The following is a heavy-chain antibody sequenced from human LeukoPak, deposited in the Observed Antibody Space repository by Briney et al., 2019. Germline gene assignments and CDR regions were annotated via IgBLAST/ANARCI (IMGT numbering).Heavy chain of an antibody. CDR1: GYSFCNYW. V-gene: IGHV5-51*01. CDR2: IYPGDSDT. J-gene: IGHJ4*02. D-gene: IGHD1-1*01. Sequence: GDSLKISGKGSGYSFCNYWIGWVGQLPGKGLEWMGIIYPGDSDTRYSPSFQGQVTISAGKSISTAYLQWSSLKASDTAMYYCARSLGRQHFDYWGQGTLVTVSS. CDR3: ARSLGRQHFDY.